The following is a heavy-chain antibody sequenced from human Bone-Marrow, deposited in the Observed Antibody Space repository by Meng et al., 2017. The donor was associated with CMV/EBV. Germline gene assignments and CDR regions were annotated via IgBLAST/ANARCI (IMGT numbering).Heavy chain of an antibody. Sequence: SEPLSLTCAVYGGSFSGYSWNWIRQPPGKGLEWIGEINESDRTDYRSSLKSRVTISVDTSKNQVSLNLTSVTAADTAVYYCARGRYCKSLNCLKSYFQHWGQGTLVTVSS. CDR2: INESDRT. D-gene: IGHD2/OR15-2a*01. CDR3: ARGRYCKSLNCLKSYFQH. V-gene: IGHV4-34*01. J-gene: IGHJ1*01. CDR1: GGSFSGYS.